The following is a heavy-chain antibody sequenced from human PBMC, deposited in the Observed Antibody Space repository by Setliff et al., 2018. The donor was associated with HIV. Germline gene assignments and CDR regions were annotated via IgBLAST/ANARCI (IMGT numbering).Heavy chain of an antibody. J-gene: IGHJ5*02. D-gene: IGHD3-10*01. Sequence: PSETLSLTCAVYGGSFSGYYWSWIRQSPEKGLEWIGEINHSGSTDDNPSLKSRVTISVDTSKNQFSLKLSSVTAADTAVYYCARERSALLWKNWFDPWGQGTLVTVSS. CDR3: ARERSALLWKNWFDP. CDR2: INHSGST. V-gene: IGHV4-34*01. CDR1: GGSFSGYY.